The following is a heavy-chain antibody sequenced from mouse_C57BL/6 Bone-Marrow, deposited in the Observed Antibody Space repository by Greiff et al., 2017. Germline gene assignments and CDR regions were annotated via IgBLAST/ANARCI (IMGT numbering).Heavy chain of an antibody. D-gene: IGHD2-4*01. J-gene: IGHJ3*01. V-gene: IGHV1-50*01. CDR2: IDPSDSYT. CDR1: GYTFTSYW. Sequence: QVQLQQPGAELVKPGASVKLSCKASGYTFTSYWMQWVKQRPGQGLEWIGEIDPSDSYTNYNQKFKGKATLTVDTSSSTAYMQLSSLTSEDSAVYYCAREKGNYDYDFAYWGRGTLVTVSA. CDR3: AREKGNYDYDFAY.